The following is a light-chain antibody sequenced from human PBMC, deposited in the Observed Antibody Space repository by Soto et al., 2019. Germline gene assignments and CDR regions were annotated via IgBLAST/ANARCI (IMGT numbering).Light chain of an antibody. CDR3: QQFYNTPYT. V-gene: IGKV4-1*01. CDR1: QTVLYSSNNKNY. CDR2: WAS. J-gene: IGKJ2*01. Sequence: DIVMTQSPDSLAVSLGERATINCKSSQTVLYSSNNKNYLVWYQQKPGQPPKLLLSWASTRESGVPDRFSGSGSGTDFTLTISSLQAEAVAVYYCQQFYNTPYTFGQGTKLEIK.